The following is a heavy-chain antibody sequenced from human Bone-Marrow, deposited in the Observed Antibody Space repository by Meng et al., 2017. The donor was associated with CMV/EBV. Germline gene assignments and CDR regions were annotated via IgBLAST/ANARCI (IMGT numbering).Heavy chain of an antibody. Sequence: GESLKISCAASGFTFSSYSMTWVRQAPGKGLEWVSAISGSGGSTYYADSVKGRFTISRDNSKNTLYLQRNSLRAEDTSVYYCAKAARGYCSSTSCNNREDSYWYFDLWGRGTLVTVSS. V-gene: IGHV3-23*01. D-gene: IGHD2-2*02. CDR3: AKAARGYCSSTSCNNREDSYWYFDL. CDR1: GFTFSSYS. CDR2: ISGSGGST. J-gene: IGHJ2*01.